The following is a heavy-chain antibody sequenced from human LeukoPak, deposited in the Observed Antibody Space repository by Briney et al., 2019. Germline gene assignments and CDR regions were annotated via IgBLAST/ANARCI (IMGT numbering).Heavy chain of an antibody. D-gene: IGHD6-19*01. CDR3: ARDAQWLVPEGYYYYMDV. J-gene: IGHJ6*03. CDR2: ISSSSSHI. V-gene: IGHV3-21*06. Sequence: PGGSLRLSCAGSGFAFSRYSMNWFRQAPGKGLERVSSISSSSSHIFYADSVKGRFTISRDNAKNSLYLQMNSLRAGDTAVYYCARDAQWLVPEGYYYYMDVWGKGIPVTVAS. CDR1: GFAFSRYS.